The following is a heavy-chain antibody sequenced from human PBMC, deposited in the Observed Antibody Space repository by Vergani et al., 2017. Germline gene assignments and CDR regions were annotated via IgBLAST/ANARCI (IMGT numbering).Heavy chain of an antibody. V-gene: IGHV5-51*01. D-gene: IGHD4-17*01. CDR3: ARLGYLSVRGGYGDYSRWFDP. J-gene: IGHJ5*02. CDR1: GYSFTSYW. CDR2: IYPGDSDT. Sequence: EVQLVQSGAEVKKPGESLKISCKGSGYSFTSYWIGWVRQMPGKGLEWMGIIYPGDSDTRYSPSFQGQVTISADKSISTAYLQWSSLKASDTAMYYCARLGYLSVRGGYGDYSRWFDPWGQGTLVTVSS.